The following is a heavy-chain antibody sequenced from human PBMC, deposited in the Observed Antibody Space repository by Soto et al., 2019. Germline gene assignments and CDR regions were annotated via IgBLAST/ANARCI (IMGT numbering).Heavy chain of an antibody. D-gene: IGHD3-10*01. CDR2: IYYSGST. J-gene: IGHJ4*02. Sequence: LRLSCAASGFTFSSYAMSWIRQPPGKGLEWIGYIYYSGSTYYNPSLKSRVTISVDTSKNQFSLKLSSVTAADTAVYYCARDRRLLWFGELSDYFDYWCPGTLVTVSS. V-gene: IGHV4-30-4*01. CDR3: ARDRRLLWFGELSDYFDY. CDR1: GFTFSSYA.